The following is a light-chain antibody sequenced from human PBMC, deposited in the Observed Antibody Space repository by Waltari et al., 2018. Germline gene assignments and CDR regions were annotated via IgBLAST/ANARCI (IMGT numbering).Light chain of an antibody. CDR3: QQYYSIPIT. CDR1: QSVLYSSNNKNY. V-gene: IGKV4-1*01. CDR2: WAS. J-gene: IGKJ5*01. Sequence: DIVMTQSPDSLAVSLGERATINCKSSQSVLYSSNNKNYLAWYQQTPGQPPKLLIYWASTRESGAPDRFSGSGSGTDFTLTISSLQAEDVAVYYCQQYYSIPITFGQGTRLEIK.